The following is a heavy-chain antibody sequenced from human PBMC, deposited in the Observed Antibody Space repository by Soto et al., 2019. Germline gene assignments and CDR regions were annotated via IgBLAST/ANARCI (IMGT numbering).Heavy chain of an antibody. Sequence: VASVKVSCKASGYTFTANYIHWVRQAPGQGLEWMGWINSNSGGTKYAQNFQGRVTLTRDTSISTVYMDLSRLISDDTAVYYCARGTGTSWFDPRGQGTLVTVSS. CDR2: INSNSGGT. CDR1: GYTFTANY. J-gene: IGHJ5*02. CDR3: ARGTGTSWFDP. V-gene: IGHV1-2*02. D-gene: IGHD1-7*01.